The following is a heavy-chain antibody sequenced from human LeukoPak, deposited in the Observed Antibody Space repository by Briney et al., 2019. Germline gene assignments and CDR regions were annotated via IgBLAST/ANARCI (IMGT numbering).Heavy chain of an antibody. CDR1: GFTFSSYA. D-gene: IGHD3-10*01. V-gene: IGHV3-23*01. J-gene: IGHJ4*02. CDR3: AKQNYYASGSYYDY. Sequence: GGSLRLSCAASGFTFSSYAMSWVRQAPGKGLEWVSTISGSGDSTYYADSVKGRFTISRDNSKNTLYVQMNSLRAEDTAVYYCAKQNYYASGSYYDYWGQGTLVTVSS. CDR2: ISGSGDST.